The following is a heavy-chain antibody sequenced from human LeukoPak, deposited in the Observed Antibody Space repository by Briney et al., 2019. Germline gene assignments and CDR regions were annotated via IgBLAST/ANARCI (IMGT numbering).Heavy chain of an antibody. CDR2: IIPIFGTA. CDR3: AKDARDNSPGGSYFFVYYFDY. V-gene: IGHV1-69*06. D-gene: IGHD1-26*01. CDR1: GGTFSSYA. J-gene: IGHJ4*02. Sequence: SVKVSCKASGGTFSSYAISWVRQAPGQGLEWMGGIIPIFGTANYAQKFQGRVTITADKSTSTAYMELSSLRSEDTAVYYCAKDARDNSPGGSYFFVYYFDYWGQGTLVTVSS.